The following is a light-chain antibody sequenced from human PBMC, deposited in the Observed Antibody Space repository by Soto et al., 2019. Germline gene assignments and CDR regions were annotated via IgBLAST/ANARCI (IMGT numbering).Light chain of an antibody. CDR1: QSVGSSH. Sequence: EIVLTQSPGTLSLSPGERATLSCRASQSVGSSHLAWYQQKPGQAPRLLIYGASSRATGIPDRFSGSVSGTDFTLTISRLEPEDFAVYYCQQYGSAPWTFGQGTKVEIK. CDR2: GAS. J-gene: IGKJ1*01. CDR3: QQYGSAPWT. V-gene: IGKV3-20*01.